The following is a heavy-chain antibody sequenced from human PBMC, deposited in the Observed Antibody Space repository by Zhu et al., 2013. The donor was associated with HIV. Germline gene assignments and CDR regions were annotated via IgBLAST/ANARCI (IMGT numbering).Heavy chain of an antibody. CDR1: GGSFSSYA. CDR3: ARDYYSGSYGSFDY. J-gene: IGHJ4*02. V-gene: IGHV1-69*12. Sequence: QVQLEQSGAEVKKPGSSVKVSCKASGGSFSSYAISWVRQAPGQGLEWMGGIIPKFGTPRYAQMFQGRVTITADESTATAYMELSSLRSEDTAVYYCARDYYSGSYGSFDYVGPGNPGHRLL. D-gene: IGHD1-26*01. CDR2: IIPKFGTP.